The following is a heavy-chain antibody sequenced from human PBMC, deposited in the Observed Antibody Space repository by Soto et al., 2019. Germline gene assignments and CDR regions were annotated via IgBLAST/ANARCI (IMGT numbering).Heavy chain of an antibody. Sequence: LSLTCAVYGGSFSGYYWSWIRQPPGKGLEWIGEINHSGSTNYNPSLKSRVTISVDTSKNQFSLKLSSVTAADTAVYYCARGLGPTMNPYYYYYGMDVWGQGTTVTVSS. D-gene: IGHD3-22*01. CDR1: GGSFSGYY. J-gene: IGHJ6*02. V-gene: IGHV4-34*01. CDR3: ARGLGPTMNPYYYYYGMDV. CDR2: INHSGST.